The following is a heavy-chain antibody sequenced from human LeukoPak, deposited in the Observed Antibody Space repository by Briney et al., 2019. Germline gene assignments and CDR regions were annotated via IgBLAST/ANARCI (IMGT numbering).Heavy chain of an antibody. V-gene: IGHV3-30*02. CDR2: IRYDGSNK. D-gene: IGHD3-22*01. J-gene: IGHJ4*02. CDR1: GFTFSSYG. CDR3: AKDLNGGTMIAVDIQFPDY. Sequence: PGGSLRLSCAASGFTFSSYGMHWVRQAPGKGLEWVAFIRYDGSNKYYADSVKGRFTISRDNSKNTLYLQMNSLRAEDTAVYYCAKDLNGGTMIAVDIQFPDYWGQGTLVTVSS.